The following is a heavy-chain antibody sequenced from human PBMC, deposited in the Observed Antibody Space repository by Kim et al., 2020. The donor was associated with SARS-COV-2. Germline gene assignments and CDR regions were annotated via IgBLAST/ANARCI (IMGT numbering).Heavy chain of an antibody. CDR1: GFTFSTYA. J-gene: IGHJ4*02. CDR2: ISGSGGHT. V-gene: IGHV3-23*01. D-gene: IGHD6-19*01. Sequence: GGSLRLSCAVSGFTFSTYAMTWVRRAPGKGLEWVSAISGSGGHTYYADSVKGRFTISRDNSKNTLYLQMNSLGAADTAVYYCAKRAVPGRGTYYFDYWGQGTLVTVSS. CDR3: AKRAVPGRGTYYFDY.